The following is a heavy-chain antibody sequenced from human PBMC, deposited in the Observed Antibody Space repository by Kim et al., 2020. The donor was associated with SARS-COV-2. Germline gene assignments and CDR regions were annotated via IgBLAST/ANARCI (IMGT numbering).Heavy chain of an antibody. D-gene: IGHD3-10*01. CDR3: SRASGTYYGAGSDY. J-gene: IGHJ4*02. Sequence: YANTVKGRLTISRDNSKNTLYLQMNSLRADDTALYYCSRASGTYYGAGSDYWGQGTLVTVSS. V-gene: IGHV3-23*01.